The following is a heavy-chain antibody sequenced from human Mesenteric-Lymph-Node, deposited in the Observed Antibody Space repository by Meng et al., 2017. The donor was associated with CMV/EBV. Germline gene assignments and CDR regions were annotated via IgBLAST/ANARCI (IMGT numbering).Heavy chain of an antibody. CDR2: ISGSGGST. CDR1: GFTFDNYA. J-gene: IGHJ6*02. Sequence: GESLKISCAASGFTFDNYAMRWVRQAPGKGLEWVSGISGSGGSTYYADSVKSPFTISRDNSKNTLYLQINNVRAEDTAVFYCARDHLGYDFWSGYWVDYGMDVWGQGTTVTVSS. D-gene: IGHD3-3*01. CDR3: ARDHLGYDFWSGYWVDYGMDV. V-gene: IGHV3-23*01.